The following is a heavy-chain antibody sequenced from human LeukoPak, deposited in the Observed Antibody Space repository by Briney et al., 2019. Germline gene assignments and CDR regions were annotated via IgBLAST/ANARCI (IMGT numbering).Heavy chain of an antibody. CDR1: GGSISTSSYY. V-gene: IGHV4-39*07. D-gene: IGHD3-10*01. Sequence: SETLSLTCTVSGGSISTSSYYWGWVRQPPGTGLEWIGNIFYSGSTNYNPSLKSRVTISVDKSKNQFSLKLSSVTAADTAVYYCARESRPRFRGYYFDYWGQGTLVTVSS. CDR2: IFYSGST. J-gene: IGHJ4*02. CDR3: ARESRPRFRGYYFDY.